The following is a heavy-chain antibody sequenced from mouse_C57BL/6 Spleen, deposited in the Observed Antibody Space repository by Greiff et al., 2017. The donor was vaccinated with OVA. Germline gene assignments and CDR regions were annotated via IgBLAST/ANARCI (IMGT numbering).Heavy chain of an antibody. CDR1: GFSLSTSGMG. CDR2: IYWDDDK. V-gene: IGHV8-12*01. Sequence: QVTLKESGPGILQSSQTLSLTCSFSGFSLSTSGMGVSWIRQPSGKGLEWLAHIYWDDDKRYNPSLESRLTISKNTTRNQVIVKINSVDTAADATYDCARGTAGTGPFDYWGKGTTLTVAS. CDR3: ARGTAGTGPFDY. D-gene: IGHD4-1*01. J-gene: IGHJ2*01.